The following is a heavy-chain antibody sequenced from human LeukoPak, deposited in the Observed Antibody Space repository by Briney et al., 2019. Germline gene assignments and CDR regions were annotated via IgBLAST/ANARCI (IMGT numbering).Heavy chain of an antibody. CDR2: IWYDGGNK. J-gene: IGHJ4*02. CDR3: ARGGGSGWQLLDY. CDR1: GFTFSSYG. Sequence: GGSLRLSCAASGFTFSSYGMHWVRQAPGKGLEWVAVIWYDGGNKYYADSVKGRFTISRDNSKNTLYLQMNSLRAEDTAVYYCARGGGSGWQLLDYWGQGTLVTVSS. V-gene: IGHV3-33*08. D-gene: IGHD6-19*01.